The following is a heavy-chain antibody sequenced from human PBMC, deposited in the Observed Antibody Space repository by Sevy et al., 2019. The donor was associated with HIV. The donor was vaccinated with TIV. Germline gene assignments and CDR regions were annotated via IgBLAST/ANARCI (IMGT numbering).Heavy chain of an antibody. Sequence: GGSLRLSCAASGFTFDDYAMHWVRQAPGKGLEWVSGISWNSGSIGYADSVKGRFTISRDNAKNSLYLQMNSLRAEDTALYYCAKDTGDYYDSSGYCLDYWGQGTLVTVSS. J-gene: IGHJ4*02. CDR3: AKDTGDYYDSSGYCLDY. V-gene: IGHV3-9*01. D-gene: IGHD3-22*01. CDR2: ISWNSGSI. CDR1: GFTFDDYA.